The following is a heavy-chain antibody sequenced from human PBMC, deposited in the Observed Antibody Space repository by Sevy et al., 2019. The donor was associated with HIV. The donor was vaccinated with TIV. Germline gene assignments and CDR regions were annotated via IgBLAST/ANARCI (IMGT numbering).Heavy chain of an antibody. Sequence: GGSLRLSCAASGFTFRSYSMNWVRQAPGMGLEWVSSISISSRNIYYADSMKGRFTISRDNAKNSLYLQMNSLRAEDTAVYYCARAPEETHYYVTGSFDYWGQGTLVTVSS. V-gene: IGHV3-21*01. CDR1: GFTFRSYS. D-gene: IGHD3-16*01. J-gene: IGHJ4*02. CDR3: ARAPEETHYYVTGSFDY. CDR2: ISISSRNI.